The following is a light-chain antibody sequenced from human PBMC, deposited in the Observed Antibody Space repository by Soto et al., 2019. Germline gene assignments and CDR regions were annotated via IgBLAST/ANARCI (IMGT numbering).Light chain of an antibody. Sequence: EIVLTQSPATLSSSPGERATLSCRASQRVSSYLAWYQQKPGQAPRLLIYDASNRATGIPARFSGSGSGTDFTLTISSLQAEDVAVYYCQQYYGIPPTFGQGTKVDIK. CDR2: DAS. J-gene: IGKJ1*01. V-gene: IGKV3-11*01. CDR1: QRVSSY. CDR3: QQYYGIPPT.